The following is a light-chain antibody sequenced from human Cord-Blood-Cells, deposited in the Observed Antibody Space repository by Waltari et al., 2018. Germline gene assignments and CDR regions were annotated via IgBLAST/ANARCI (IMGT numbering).Light chain of an antibody. Sequence: SYELTQPPSVSVSPGQTARITCSGDALPKHYAYGYQQKPGQAPVLVINKDSERPSGIPERFSGSSSGTTVTLTISGVQAEDEADYYCQSADSSGTYLNWVFGGGTKLTVL. CDR2: KDS. CDR3: QSADSSGTYLNWV. CDR1: ALPKHY. J-gene: IGLJ3*02. V-gene: IGLV3-25*03.